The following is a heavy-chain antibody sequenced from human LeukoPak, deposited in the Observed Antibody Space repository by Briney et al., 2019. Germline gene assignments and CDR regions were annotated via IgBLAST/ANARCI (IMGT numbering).Heavy chain of an antibody. J-gene: IGHJ4*02. CDR2: ISGSGGST. CDR3: AKGQQWLDSIRFDC. Sequence: HPGGSLRLSCAASGFTFSSYAMSWVRQAPGKGLEWVSAISGSGGSTYYADSVKGRFTISRDNSKNTLYLQMNSLRAEDTAVYYCAKGQQWLDSIRFDCWGQGTLVTVSS. V-gene: IGHV3-23*01. CDR1: GFTFSSYA. D-gene: IGHD6-19*01.